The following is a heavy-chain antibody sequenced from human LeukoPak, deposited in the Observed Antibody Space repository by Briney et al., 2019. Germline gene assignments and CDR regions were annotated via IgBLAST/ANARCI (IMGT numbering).Heavy chain of an antibody. D-gene: IGHD2-2*01. V-gene: IGHV3-23*01. Sequence: GGTLRLSCAASGFTYSNYGMNWVRQAPGKGLEWVSGISGSGRDTYYADSVKGRFSISRDNSKNKLYLQMNSLRAEDTAVYYCAKSLESTNYYYHMDVWGRGTTVTISS. CDR2: ISGSGRDT. J-gene: IGHJ6*03. CDR1: GFTYSNYG. CDR3: AKSLESTNYYYHMDV.